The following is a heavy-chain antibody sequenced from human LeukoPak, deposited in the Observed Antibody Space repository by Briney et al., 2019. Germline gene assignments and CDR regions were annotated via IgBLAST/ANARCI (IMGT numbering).Heavy chain of an antibody. J-gene: IGHJ4*02. D-gene: IGHD1-26*01. Sequence: SVKVSCKASGGTFSSYAISWVRQAPGQGLEWMGRIISILGIANYAQKFQGRVTITADKSTSTAYMELSSLRSEDTAVYYCASIMGSTGGDYWGQGTLVTVSS. CDR1: GGTFSSYA. V-gene: IGHV1-69*04. CDR3: ASIMGSTGGDY. CDR2: IISILGIA.